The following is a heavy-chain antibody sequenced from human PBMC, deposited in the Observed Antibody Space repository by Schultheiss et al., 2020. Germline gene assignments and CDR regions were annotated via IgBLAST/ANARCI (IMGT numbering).Heavy chain of an antibody. CDR3: AREGGPYYFDY. V-gene: IGHV3-21*01. Sequence: GGSLRLSCAASGFTFSSYGMHWVRQAPGKGLEWVSAISGSGGSTYYADSVKGRFTISRDNAKNSLYLQMNSLRAEDTAVYYCAREGGPYYFDYWGQGTLVTVSS. D-gene: IGHD3-16*01. CDR1: GFTFSSYG. CDR2: ISGSGGST. J-gene: IGHJ4*02.